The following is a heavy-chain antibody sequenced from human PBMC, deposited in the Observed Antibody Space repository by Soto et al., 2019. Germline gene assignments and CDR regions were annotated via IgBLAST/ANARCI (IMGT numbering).Heavy chain of an antibody. CDR2: ISTGRTTK. V-gene: IGHV3-48*02. D-gene: IGHD4-17*01. CDR1: GFIFSDYS. Sequence: GGYLRLSCRGSGFIFSDYSFNWVRQAPAKGLERVSYISTGRTTKFYADSVKGRFTISRDNARKSVYLEMNSLRNEDTAVYYCARHGYGDVFDFWGRGTLVTVSS. CDR3: ARHGYGDVFDF. J-gene: IGHJ4*01.